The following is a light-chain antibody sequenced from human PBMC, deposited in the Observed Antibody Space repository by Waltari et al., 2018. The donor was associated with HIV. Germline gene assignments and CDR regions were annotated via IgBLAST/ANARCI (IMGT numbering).Light chain of an antibody. J-gene: IGLJ3*02. V-gene: IGLV1-40*01. CDR2: DNN. CDR1: SSNLGAGYA. CDR3: QSYDTSLSAVV. Sequence: QSVVTQPPSVSGAPGQRITIPCSGSSSNLGAGYAVHWYQQLPGTAPKVIIYDNNKRPSGVPDRFSGSKSGTSASLAITGLQAEDEAEYYCQSYDTSLSAVVFGGGTTLTVL.